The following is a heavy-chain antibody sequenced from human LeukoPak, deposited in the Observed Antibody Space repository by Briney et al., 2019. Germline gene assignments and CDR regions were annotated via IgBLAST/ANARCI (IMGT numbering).Heavy chain of an antibody. V-gene: IGHV1-8*01. CDR1: GYTFTSYD. D-gene: IGHD6-19*01. CDR3: AKDAQWLVPRYFDY. Sequence: ASVKVSCKASGYTFTSYDINWVRQATGQGLEWMGWMNPNSGNTGYAQKFQGRVTMTRNTSISTAYMELSSLRSEDTAVYYCAKDAQWLVPRYFDYWGQGTLVTVSS. J-gene: IGHJ4*02. CDR2: MNPNSGNT.